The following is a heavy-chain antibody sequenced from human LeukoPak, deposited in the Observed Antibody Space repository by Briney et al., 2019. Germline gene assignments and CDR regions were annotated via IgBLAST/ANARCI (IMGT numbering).Heavy chain of an antibody. V-gene: IGHV5-51*01. D-gene: IGHD6-19*01. J-gene: IGHJ3*02. CDR3: ARLGNSSGWIHDAFDI. CDR2: IYPGDSDT. Sequence: GESLKISCKGSGYSFTSYWIGWVRQMPGKVLEWMGIIYPGDSDTRYSPSFQGQVTISADKSISTAYLQWSSLKASDTAMYYCARLGNSSGWIHDAFDIWGQGTMVTVSS. CDR1: GYSFTSYW.